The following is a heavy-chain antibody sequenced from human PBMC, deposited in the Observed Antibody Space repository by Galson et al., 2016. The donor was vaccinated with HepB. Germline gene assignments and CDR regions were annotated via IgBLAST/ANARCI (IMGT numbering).Heavy chain of an antibody. CDR3: ARVEDYGVNIDY. Sequence: SLRLSCAASGFSFRIFSMNWVRQAPGKGLEWVSYISSDSSARYHVDSVKGRFTVSRDNAKGSLYLQMNSLRQEDTATYYCARVEDYGVNIDYWGQGILVIVSS. CDR1: GFSFRIFS. V-gene: IGHV3-48*02. J-gene: IGHJ4*02. CDR2: ISSDSSAR. D-gene: IGHD4-17*01.